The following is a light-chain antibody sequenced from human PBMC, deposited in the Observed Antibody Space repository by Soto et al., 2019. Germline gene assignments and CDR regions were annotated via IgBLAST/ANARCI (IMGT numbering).Light chain of an antibody. J-gene: IGKJ4*01. CDR3: QQRSNWPSLT. CDR1: QSVGSY. Sequence: EIVLIQSPATLSLSPGERATLSCRASQSVGSYLACYQHKPGQAPMLLISDAYNRATGIPAMFSGSGSETYFTLTISSLEPEDSAVYSCQQRSNWPSLTFGGGTKVDIK. V-gene: IGKV3-11*01. CDR2: DAY.